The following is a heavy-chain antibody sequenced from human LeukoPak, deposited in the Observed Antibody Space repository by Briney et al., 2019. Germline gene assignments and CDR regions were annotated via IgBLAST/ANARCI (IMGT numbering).Heavy chain of an antibody. J-gene: IGHJ4*02. Sequence: PGGSLRLSCAASGFTISSYWMSWVRQAPGKGLEWVANIKQDGSEKYYVDSVKGRFTISRDNAKNSLYLQMNSLRAEDTAVYYCARDPGDSDYWGQGTLVTVSS. V-gene: IGHV3-7*01. CDR3: ARDPGDSDY. CDR1: GFTISSYW. CDR2: IKQDGSEK. D-gene: IGHD7-27*01.